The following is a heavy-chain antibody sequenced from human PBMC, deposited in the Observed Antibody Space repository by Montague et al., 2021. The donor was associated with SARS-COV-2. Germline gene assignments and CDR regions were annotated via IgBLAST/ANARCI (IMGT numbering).Heavy chain of an antibody. V-gene: IGHV4-39*07. J-gene: IGHJ4*02. CDR1: GGSISSSSYY. D-gene: IGHD6-13*01. Sequence: SETLSLTCTVSGGSISSSSYYWGWIRQPPGKGLEWIENIYYSGSTYYNPSLKSRVTISVDTSKNQFSLKLSSVTAADTAVYYCARLTSIAAVGREGYLDYWGQGTLVTVSS. CDR2: IYYSGST. CDR3: ARLTSIAAVGREGYLDY.